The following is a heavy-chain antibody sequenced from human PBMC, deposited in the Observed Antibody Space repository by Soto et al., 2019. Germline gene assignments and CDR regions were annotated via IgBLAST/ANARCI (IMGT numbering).Heavy chain of an antibody. Sequence: EVQLVESGGGLVQPGGSLRLSCATSGFTFSDHSMDWVRQAPGRGLEWVARSRNKANSYTTKYAASVKGRFSISRDDSKNSVYIQMNSLKSEDTAVYYCSRGRPAAGRNWMDPWGEGTLVTVSS. CDR2: SRNKANSYTT. CDR1: GFTFSDHS. CDR3: SRGRPAAGRNWMDP. D-gene: IGHD6-13*01. J-gene: IGHJ5*02. V-gene: IGHV3-72*01.